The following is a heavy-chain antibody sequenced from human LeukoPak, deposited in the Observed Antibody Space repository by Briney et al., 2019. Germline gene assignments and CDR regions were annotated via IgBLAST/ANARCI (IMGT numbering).Heavy chain of an antibody. Sequence: ASVKVSCKASGYRFTSYGISWVRQAPGQGLEWMGWMSTYNGNTKYEQTLQGRVTMTTDTSTSTGYMELRSLRSDDTAVYYCARAGPDDSRGYSRPWGQGTLVTVSS. V-gene: IGHV1-18*01. D-gene: IGHD3-22*01. CDR2: MSTYNGNT. CDR3: ARAGPDDSRGYSRP. CDR1: GYRFTSYG. J-gene: IGHJ5*02.